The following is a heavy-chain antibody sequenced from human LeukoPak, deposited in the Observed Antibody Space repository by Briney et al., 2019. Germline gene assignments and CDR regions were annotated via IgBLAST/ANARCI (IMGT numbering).Heavy chain of an antibody. Sequence: GGSLRLSCAASGFTFSNYGMLWVRQAPGKGLDWVAVVSYDGSDKHYADSVKGRFTISRDNSKNTLYLQLNSLRGDDTAVYYCANRFCTSSGCGVAYWGQGTLVTVSS. CDR1: GFTFSNYG. J-gene: IGHJ4*02. CDR3: ANRFCTSSGCGVAY. V-gene: IGHV3-30*18. D-gene: IGHD2-2*01. CDR2: VSYDGSDK.